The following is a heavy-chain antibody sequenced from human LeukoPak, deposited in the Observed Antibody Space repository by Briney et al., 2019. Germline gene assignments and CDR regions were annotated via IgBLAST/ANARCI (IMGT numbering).Heavy chain of an antibody. V-gene: IGHV3-23*01. D-gene: IGHD3-10*01. Sequence: GGSLRLSCAASGFTFSSYAMSWVRQAPGKGLEWVSAISGSGGSTYYADSVKGRFTISRDNSKNTLYLQMNSLRAEDTAVYYCARAASRAPKARYYYYGMDVWGQGTTVTVSS. CDR1: GFTFSSYA. CDR3: ARAASRAPKARYYYYGMDV. CDR2: ISGSGGST. J-gene: IGHJ6*02.